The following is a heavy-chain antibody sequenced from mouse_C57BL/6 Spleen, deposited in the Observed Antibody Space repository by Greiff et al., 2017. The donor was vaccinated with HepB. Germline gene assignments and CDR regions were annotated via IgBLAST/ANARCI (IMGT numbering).Heavy chain of an antibody. D-gene: IGHD1-1*01. CDR3: TRSSYWYFDV. J-gene: IGHJ1*03. V-gene: IGHV1-15*01. CDR1: GYTFTDYE. CDR2: IDPETGGT. Sequence: QVQLQQSGAELVRPGASVTLSCKASGYTFTDYEMHWVKQTPVHGLEWIGAIDPETGGTAYNQKFKGKAILTADKSSSTAYMELRSLTSEDSAVYYCTRSSYWYFDVWGTGTTVTVSS.